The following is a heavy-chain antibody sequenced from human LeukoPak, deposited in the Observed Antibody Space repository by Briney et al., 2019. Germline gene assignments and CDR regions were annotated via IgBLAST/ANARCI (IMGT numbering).Heavy chain of an antibody. D-gene: IGHD3-16*01. CDR3: ASGGGPPLHFDY. Sequence: GGSLRLSCAASGFTFSSYSMNWVRQAPGKGLEWVSSISSSSSYIYYADSVKGRFTISRDNAKNSLYLQMNRLRAEDTAVYYCASGGGPPLHFDYWGQGTLVTVSS. CDR1: GFTFSSYS. J-gene: IGHJ4*02. V-gene: IGHV3-21*01. CDR2: ISSSSSYI.